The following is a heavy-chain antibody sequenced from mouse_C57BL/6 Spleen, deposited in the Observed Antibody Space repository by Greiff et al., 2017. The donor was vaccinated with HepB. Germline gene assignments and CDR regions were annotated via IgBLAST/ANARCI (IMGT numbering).Heavy chain of an antibody. J-gene: IGHJ3*01. CDR1: GFTFSDYY. Sequence: EVKLMESEGGLVQPGSSMKLSCTASGFTFSDYYMAWVRQVPEKGLEWVANINYDGSSTYYLDSLKSRFIISRDNAKNILYLQMSSLKSEDTATYYCARDEGTEGFAYWGQGTLVTVSA. V-gene: IGHV5-16*01. D-gene: IGHD3-3*01. CDR3: ARDEGTEGFAY. CDR2: INYDGSST.